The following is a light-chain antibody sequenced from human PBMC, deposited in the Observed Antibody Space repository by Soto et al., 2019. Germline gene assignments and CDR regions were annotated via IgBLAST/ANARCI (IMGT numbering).Light chain of an antibody. CDR2: VAS. V-gene: IGKV1-39*01. CDR1: QSISSY. CDR3: QQSYSTPPYT. Sequence: DIQMTQSPSSLSASVGDRVTITCRASQSISSYLNWYQQKPGKAPKILIYVASSLRSGVPSRFSGSGSGTDFTLTISSLQREDFATYYCQQSYSTPPYTFGQGTKLEIK. J-gene: IGKJ2*01.